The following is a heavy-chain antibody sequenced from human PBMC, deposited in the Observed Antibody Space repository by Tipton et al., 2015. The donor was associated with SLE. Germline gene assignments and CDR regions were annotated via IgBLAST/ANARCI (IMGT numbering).Heavy chain of an antibody. CDR2: TNEDGSVT. Sequence: SLRLSCEDSGFTFSQYWMHWVRQAPGKGLVWVARTNEDGSVTNYADSVKGRFTISRDNAKNTLYLQMNSLRAEDTAVYFCGRDLSGQKDVWGQGTMVTVSS. D-gene: IGHD2-15*01. J-gene: IGHJ3*01. CDR3: GRDLSGQKDV. V-gene: IGHV3-74*01. CDR1: GFTFSQYW.